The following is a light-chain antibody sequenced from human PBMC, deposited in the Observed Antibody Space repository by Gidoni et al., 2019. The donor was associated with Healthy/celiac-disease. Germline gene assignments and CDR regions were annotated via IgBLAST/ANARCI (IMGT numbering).Light chain of an antibody. CDR2: KAS. Sequence: DIQMTQSPSTLSASVGDRVTITCRASQSISSWLAWYQQKPGKAPKLLIYKASSLESGVPSRFSGSGSGTEFTITISSLQPDDFATYYCQQYNSDSGTFGQGTKVEIK. CDR3: QQYNSDSGT. CDR1: QSISSW. J-gene: IGKJ1*01. V-gene: IGKV1-5*03.